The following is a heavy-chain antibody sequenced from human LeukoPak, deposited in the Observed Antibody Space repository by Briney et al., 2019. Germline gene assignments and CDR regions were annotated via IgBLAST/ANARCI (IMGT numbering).Heavy chain of an antibody. V-gene: IGHV5-10-1*01. CDR1: GYSFTSYW. Sequence: PGESLQISCKGSGYSFTSYWITWVRQLPGKGLEWMGRIDPSDSYTTYSPSFQGHVTISADKSISTAYLQWSSLKASDTALYYCACATDIASASTDYWGQGTLVTVSS. J-gene: IGHJ4*02. CDR3: ACATDIASASTDY. D-gene: IGHD2-2*01. CDR2: IDPSDSYT.